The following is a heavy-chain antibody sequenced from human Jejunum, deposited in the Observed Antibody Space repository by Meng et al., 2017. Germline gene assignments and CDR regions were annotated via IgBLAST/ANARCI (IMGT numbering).Heavy chain of an antibody. D-gene: IGHD4/OR15-4a*01. CDR3: ARDYYGAGVDY. Sequence: KVSCKTSGYTFTGQYVHWVRRAPGQGLEWMGRINPVSGDTDYEKKFQGRVTMTRDTSISTAYMELSRVQSDDTAIYYCARDYYGAGVDYWGQGTQVTVSS. V-gene: IGHV1-2*06. J-gene: IGHJ4*02. CDR2: INPVSGDT. CDR1: GYTFTGQY.